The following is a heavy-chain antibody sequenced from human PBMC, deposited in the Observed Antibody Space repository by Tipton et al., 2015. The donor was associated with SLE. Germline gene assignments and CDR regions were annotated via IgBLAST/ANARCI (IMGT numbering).Heavy chain of an antibody. V-gene: IGHV3-7*01. CDR2: IKEDGSET. Sequence: QLVQSGGSLVQPGGSLRVSCTASGFTFSNYWMNWVRQAPGKGLEWVANIKEDGSETYYVDSTKGRFTVSRGNAKNSLFLQMNSLRAEDTALYYCARALPVTFGGGVVTSLGFWGQGTLVSVSS. D-gene: IGHD3-16*01. CDR3: ARALPVTFGGGVVTSLGF. CDR1: GFTFSNYW. J-gene: IGHJ4*02.